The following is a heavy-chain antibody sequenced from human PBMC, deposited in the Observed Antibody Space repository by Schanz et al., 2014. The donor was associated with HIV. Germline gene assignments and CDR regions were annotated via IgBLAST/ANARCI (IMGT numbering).Heavy chain of an antibody. CDR3: VRETPSGVDYFDY. CDR1: GFTFSRYW. J-gene: IGHJ4*02. V-gene: IGHV3-7*01. CDR2: VHPDGIHA. D-gene: IGHD3-10*01. Sequence: EVQLVESGGGLVQPGGSLRLSCAASGFTFSRYWMSWVRQAPGKGLEWVANVHPDGIHANMVDSVKGRFIISSDNTKNSVYLQMNSLTVEDTAVYYCVRETPSGVDYFDYWGQGTLVTVAS.